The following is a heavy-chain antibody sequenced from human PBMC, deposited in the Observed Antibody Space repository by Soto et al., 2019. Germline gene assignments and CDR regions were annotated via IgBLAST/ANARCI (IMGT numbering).Heavy chain of an antibody. Sequence: PSETLSLTCTVSGCSISSGGYYWSWIRQHPGKGLEWIGYIYYSGSTYYNPSLKSRVTISVDTSKNQFSLKLSSVTAADTAVYYCATTPSQQLALYPPPPNWFDPWGQGTLVTSPQ. CDR3: ATTPSQQLALYPPPPNWFDP. CDR2: IYYSGST. CDR1: GCSISSGGYY. J-gene: IGHJ5*02. D-gene: IGHD6-13*01. V-gene: IGHV4-31*03.